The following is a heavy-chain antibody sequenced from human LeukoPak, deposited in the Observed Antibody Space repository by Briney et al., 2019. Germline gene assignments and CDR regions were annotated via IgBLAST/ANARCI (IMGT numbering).Heavy chain of an antibody. V-gene: IGHV3-33*01. J-gene: IGHJ6*02. Sequence: PGGSLRLSCAASGFTFSSYGMHWVRQAPGKGLEWVAVLWFDGSNKYYADSVKGRFTISRDNSKNTLYLQMNSLRAEDTAVYYCARDGMGGGSLHDYYYGMDVWGQGTTVTVSS. D-gene: IGHD2-15*01. CDR1: GFTFSSYG. CDR3: ARDGMGGGSLHDYYYGMDV. CDR2: LWFDGSNK.